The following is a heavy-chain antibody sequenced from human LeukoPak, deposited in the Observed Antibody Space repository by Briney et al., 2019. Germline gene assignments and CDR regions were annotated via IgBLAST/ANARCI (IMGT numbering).Heavy chain of an antibody. CDR3: ARVQGAYDAFDI. CDR1: GFTVIDYY. CDR2: ISSSGSTI. J-gene: IGHJ3*02. V-gene: IGHV3-11*04. D-gene: IGHD4/OR15-4a*01. Sequence: GRSLRLSCAASGFTVIDYYISWIRHAPGKGLGWVSYISSSGSTIYYADSVKGRFTISRDNAKNPFYLQMNSLRSEDTAVYYCARVQGAYDAFDIWGQGTMVTVSS.